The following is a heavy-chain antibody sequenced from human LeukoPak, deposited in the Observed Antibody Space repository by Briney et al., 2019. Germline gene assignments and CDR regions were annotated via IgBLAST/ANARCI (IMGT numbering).Heavy chain of an antibody. D-gene: IGHD3-9*01. Sequence: PSQTLSLTCTVSGDSINSGGYYWSWIRQPPGKGLEWIGYIYYTGSTNYNPSLKSRVTISVDTSKDQFSLKLSSVTAADTAVYYCARGTYYDILTGYYNWFDPWGQGTLVTVSS. V-gene: IGHV4-61*08. CDR2: IYYTGST. CDR1: GDSINSGGYY. CDR3: ARGTYYDILTGYYNWFDP. J-gene: IGHJ5*02.